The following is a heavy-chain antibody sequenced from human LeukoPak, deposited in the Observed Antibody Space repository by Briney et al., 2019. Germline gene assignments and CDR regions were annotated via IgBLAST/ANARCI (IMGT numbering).Heavy chain of an antibody. V-gene: IGHV3-21*01. CDR3: ARDDYGDYGLGAFDI. Sequence: GGSLSLSCAASGSTFSSYSMNWVRQAPGKGLEWVSSISSSSSYIYYADSVKGRFTISRDNAKNSLYLQMNSLRAEDTAVYYCARDDYGDYGLGAFDIWGQGTMVTVSS. CDR2: ISSSSSYI. J-gene: IGHJ3*02. D-gene: IGHD4-17*01. CDR1: GSTFSSYS.